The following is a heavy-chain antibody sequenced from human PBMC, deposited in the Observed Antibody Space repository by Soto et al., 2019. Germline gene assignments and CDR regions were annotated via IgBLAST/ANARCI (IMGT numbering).Heavy chain of an antibody. CDR3: ARGFLISVGFPASFDY. CDR1: GYTFTSYA. J-gene: IGHJ4*02. D-gene: IGHD2-2*01. CDR2: INPGHGNT. Sequence: ASVKVSCKASGYTFTSYAMHWVRQAPGQRLEWMGWINPGHGNTNYSQKFQGRVTITRDTSASTAYIELHSLRSEDTAVYYCARGFLISVGFPASFDYWGQGPLVTVSS. V-gene: IGHV1-3*01.